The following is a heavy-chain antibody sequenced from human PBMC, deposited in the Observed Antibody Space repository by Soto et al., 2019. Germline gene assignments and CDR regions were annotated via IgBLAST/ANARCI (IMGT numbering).Heavy chain of an antibody. CDR3: ARVRPLGAYGELLSHFDY. V-gene: IGHV5-51*01. Sequence: GESLKISCKGSGYSFTSYWIGWVRQMPGKGLEWMGIIYPGDSDTRYSPSFQGQVTISADKSISTAYLQWSSLKASDTAMYYCARVRPLGAYGELLSHFDYWGQGTLVTVSS. CDR1: GYSFTSYW. D-gene: IGHD1-26*01. J-gene: IGHJ4*02. CDR2: IYPGDSDT.